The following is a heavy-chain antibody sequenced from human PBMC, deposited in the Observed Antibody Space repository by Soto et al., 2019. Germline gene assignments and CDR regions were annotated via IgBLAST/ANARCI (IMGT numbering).Heavy chain of an antibody. V-gene: IGHV3-23*01. D-gene: IGHD1-1*01. CDR3: ASRDDDGDY. CDR2: ISNGGAYT. CDR1: GFTFRSYA. Sequence: GGSLRLSYAASGFTFRSYAMTWVRQAPGKGLEWVSGISNGGAYTYYADFVKGRFTISRDNPKNTLHLQMNSLRAEDTDVYYCASRDDDGDYWGQGILVIVFS. J-gene: IGHJ4*02.